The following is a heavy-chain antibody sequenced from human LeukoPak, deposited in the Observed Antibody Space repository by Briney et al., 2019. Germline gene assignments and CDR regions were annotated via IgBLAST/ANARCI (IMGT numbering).Heavy chain of an antibody. V-gene: IGHV3-53*01. CDR3: ARVGGDYDFWSGYYTFARFDY. D-gene: IGHD3-3*01. CDR1: GFTVGSNY. J-gene: IGHJ4*02. CDR2: IYSGGST. Sequence: GGSLRLSCAASGFTVGSNYMSWVRQAPGKGLEWVSVIYSGGSTYYADSVKGRFTISRDNSKNTLYLQMNSLRAEDTAVYYCARVGGDYDFWSGYYTFARFDYWGQGTLVTVSP.